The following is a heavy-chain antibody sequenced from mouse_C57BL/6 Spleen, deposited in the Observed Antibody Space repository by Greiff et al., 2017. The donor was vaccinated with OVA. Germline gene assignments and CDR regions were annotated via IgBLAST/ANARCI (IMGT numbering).Heavy chain of an antibody. D-gene: IGHD2-4*01. CDR1: GYTFTSYT. J-gene: IGHJ4*01. CDR3: APNDYEKVDY. Sequence: QVHVKQSGAELARPGASVKMSCKASGYTFTSYTMHWVKQRPGQGLEWIGYINPSSGYTKYNQKFKDKATLTADKSSSTAYMQLSSLTSEDSAVYYCAPNDYEKVDYWGQGTSVTVSS. CDR2: INPSSGYT. V-gene: IGHV1-4*01.